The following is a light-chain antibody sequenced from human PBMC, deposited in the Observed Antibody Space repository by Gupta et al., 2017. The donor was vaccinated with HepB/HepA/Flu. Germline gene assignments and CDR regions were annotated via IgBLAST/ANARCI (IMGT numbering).Light chain of an antibody. V-gene: IGLV3-1*01. Sequence: SYPLPQPPSVSVSPRQPASITCSGDKVGDKYACWYQQKPGQSPVLVIYQDRKRPPGSPERFSGSNSGNTAALTISGTQAMDEADYYCQAWDRSTVVFGGGTKLTVL. CDR3: QAWDRSTVV. J-gene: IGLJ2*01. CDR2: QDR. CDR1: KVGDKY.